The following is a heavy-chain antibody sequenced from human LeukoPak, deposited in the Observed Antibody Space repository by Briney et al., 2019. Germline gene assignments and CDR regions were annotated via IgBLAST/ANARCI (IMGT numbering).Heavy chain of an antibody. D-gene: IGHD5-12*01. V-gene: IGHV3-53*01. CDR1: GFTVSSNY. Sequence: GGSLRLSCAASGFTVSSNYMSWVRQAPGKGLEWVSVIYSGGSTYYADSVKGRFTISRDNSKNTLYLQMNSLRAEDTAVYYCARVTPVRGVPENWFDPWGQGTLVTVSS. CDR3: ARVTPVRGVPENWFDP. J-gene: IGHJ5*02. CDR2: IYSGGST.